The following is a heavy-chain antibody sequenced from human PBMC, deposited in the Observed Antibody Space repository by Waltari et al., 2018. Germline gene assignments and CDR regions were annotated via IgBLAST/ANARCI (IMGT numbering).Heavy chain of an antibody. CDR1: GFTFSSSG. CDR2: ISYEGSNK. J-gene: IGHJ4*02. D-gene: IGHD3-22*01. V-gene: IGHV3-30*18. Sequence: QVQLVESGGGVVQPGRSLRLSCAASGFTFSSSGMHWVRQAPGKGLEWVAVISYEGSNKYYADSVKGRFTISRDNSKNTLYLQMNSLRAEDTAVYYCAKADSSGYYPSYFDYWGQGTLVTVSS. CDR3: AKADSSGYYPSYFDY.